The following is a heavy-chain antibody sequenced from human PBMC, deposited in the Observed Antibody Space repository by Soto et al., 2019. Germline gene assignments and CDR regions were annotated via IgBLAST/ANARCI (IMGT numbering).Heavy chain of an antibody. CDR1: GGSISSGGYY. Sequence: QVQLQESGPGLVKPSQTLSLTCTVSGGSISSGGYYWSWIRQHPGKGLEWIGYIYYSGSTYYNPSLKSRVTISVDTAKNQFSPKLSSGIAAYTAVYYCASAIAVAGGFDYWGQGTLVTVSS. V-gene: IGHV4-31*03. D-gene: IGHD6-19*01. J-gene: IGHJ4*02. CDR2: IYYSGST. CDR3: ASAIAVAGGFDY.